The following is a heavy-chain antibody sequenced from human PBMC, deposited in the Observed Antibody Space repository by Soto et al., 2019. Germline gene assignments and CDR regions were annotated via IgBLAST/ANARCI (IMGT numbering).Heavy chain of an antibody. D-gene: IGHD3-10*01. V-gene: IGHV3-23*01. CDR2: ISGSGGST. J-gene: IGHJ4*02. CDR3: AKVRPHHGGYFDY. CDR1: GFTFSSYA. Sequence: EVQLLESGGGLVQPGGSLRLSCAASGFTFSSYAMSWVRQAPGKGLEWVSAISGSGGSTYYAASVKGRFTISRDNYKNTLYLQMNSLRAEDTAVYYCAKVRPHHGGYFDYWGQGTLVTVSS.